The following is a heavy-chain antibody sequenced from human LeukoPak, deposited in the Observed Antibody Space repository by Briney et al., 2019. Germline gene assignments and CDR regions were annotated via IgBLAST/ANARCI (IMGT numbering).Heavy chain of an antibody. CDR3: AKVSDSSSYFDY. D-gene: IGHD6-6*01. J-gene: IGHJ4*02. CDR2: IWYDGSKK. Sequence: GGSLRLSCAASGFTFSSYGMHWVRQAPGKGLEWVAVIWYDGSKKYYVDSVKGRFTISRDNSKDTLYLQMNSLRAEDTAVYYCAKVSDSSSYFDYWGQGTLVTVSS. CDR1: GFTFSSYG. V-gene: IGHV3-33*06.